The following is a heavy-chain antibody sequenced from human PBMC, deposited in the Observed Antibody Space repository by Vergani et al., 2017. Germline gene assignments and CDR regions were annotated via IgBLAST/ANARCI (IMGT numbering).Heavy chain of an antibody. V-gene: IGHV1-8*03. J-gene: IGHJ6*04. CDR1: GYTFTSDD. Sequence: QVQLVQSGAEVKKPGASVKVSCKASGYTFTSDDINWVRQATGQGLEWMGWMNPISGNTGYAQNLQGRLTITRDTSVNTAYMELSRLSFEDAAVYYCARSTDYPDDYVSSDYFRRTLDVWGKGTTVTVSS. CDR2: MNPISGNT. D-gene: IGHD4/OR15-4a*01. CDR3: ARSTDYPDDYVSSDYFRRTLDV.